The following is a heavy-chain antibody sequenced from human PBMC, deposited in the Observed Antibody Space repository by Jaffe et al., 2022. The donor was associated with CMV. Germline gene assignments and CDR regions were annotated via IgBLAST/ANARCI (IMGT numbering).Heavy chain of an antibody. J-gene: IGHJ6*03. D-gene: IGHD4-17*01. Sequence: EVQLVQSGAEVKKPGESLKISCKGSGYSFTSYWIGWVRQMPGKGLEWMGIIYPGDSDTRYSPSFQGQVTISADKSISTAYLQWSSLKASDTAMYYCARQGGSRGTVTRTYYYYYMDVWGKGTTVTVSS. V-gene: IGHV5-51*01. CDR1: GYSFTSYW. CDR2: IYPGDSDT. CDR3: ARQGGSRGTVTRTYYYYYMDV.